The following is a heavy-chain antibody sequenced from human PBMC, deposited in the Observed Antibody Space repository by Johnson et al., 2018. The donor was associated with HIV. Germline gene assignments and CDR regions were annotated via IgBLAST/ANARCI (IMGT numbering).Heavy chain of an antibody. V-gene: IGHV3-20*04. D-gene: IGHD6-13*01. CDR2: ISWNSGSI. CDR3: AKVRRGSSWDLRAFDI. J-gene: IGHJ3*02. Sequence: VQLVESGGGVVRPGGSLRLSCAASGFTFDDYGMSWVRQAPGQGLEWVSGISWNSGSIGSADSVKGRFTISRDNAKNSLYLQMNSLGAEDTALYYCAKVRRGSSWDLRAFDIWGQGTMVTVSS. CDR1: GFTFDDYG.